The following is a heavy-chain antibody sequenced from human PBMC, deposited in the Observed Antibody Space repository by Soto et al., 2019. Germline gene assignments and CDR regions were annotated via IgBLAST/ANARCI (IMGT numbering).Heavy chain of an antibody. J-gene: IGHJ4*02. CDR3: AKDHEDSSGYYDY. CDR2: ISWDGGST. V-gene: IGHV3-43*01. Sequence: GGSLRLSCAASGFTFDDYTMHWVRQAPGKGLEWVSLISWDGGSTYYADSVKGRFTISRDNSKNSLYLQMNSLRTEDTALYYCAKDHEDSSGYYDYWGQGTLVTVSS. D-gene: IGHD3-22*01. CDR1: GFTFDDYT.